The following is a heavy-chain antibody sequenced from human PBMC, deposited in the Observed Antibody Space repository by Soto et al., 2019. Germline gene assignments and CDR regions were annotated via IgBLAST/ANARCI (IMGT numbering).Heavy chain of an antibody. Sequence: GGSLRLSCAASGFTFSSYAMSWVRQAPGKGLEWVSAISGSGGSTYYADSVKGRFTISGDNSKNTLYLKMNSLGAEDTAVYYCAKDPLVFDYWGQGTLVTVSS. CDR2: ISGSGGST. D-gene: IGHD2-15*01. J-gene: IGHJ4*02. CDR3: AKDPLVFDY. CDR1: GFTFSSYA. V-gene: IGHV3-23*01.